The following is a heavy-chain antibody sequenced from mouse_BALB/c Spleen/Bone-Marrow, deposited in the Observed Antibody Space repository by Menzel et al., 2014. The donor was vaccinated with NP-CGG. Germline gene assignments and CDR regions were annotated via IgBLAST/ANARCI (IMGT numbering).Heavy chain of an antibody. D-gene: IGHD2-14*01. CDR2: ISGYYGDA. V-gene: IGHV1S137*01. Sequence: QVQLKESGAELVRAGGSVKIFCKGSGYTFTDYAIHWVKQSHAKSLEWIGLISGYYGDAIYNQKFKGKATMTVDKSSSTAYMDLARLTSEDSAIYYCARSGKVRNAMDYWGQGTSVTVSS. CDR1: GYTFTDYA. J-gene: IGHJ4*01. CDR3: ARSGKVRNAMDY.